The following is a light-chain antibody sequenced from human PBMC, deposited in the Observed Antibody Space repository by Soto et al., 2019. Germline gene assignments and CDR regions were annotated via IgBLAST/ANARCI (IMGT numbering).Light chain of an antibody. J-gene: IGLJ1*01. CDR2: GVN. CDR3: SSFISSSSYV. Sequence: QSALTQPASVSDSPGQSITISCIGTSSDIGGFIHVSWHQQHPGKAPKLIIYGVNNRPAGVSNRFSGSKTGNTASLIISGLQAEDEADYYCSSFISSSSYVFGSGTKVTVL. CDR1: SSDIGGFIH. V-gene: IGLV2-14*01.